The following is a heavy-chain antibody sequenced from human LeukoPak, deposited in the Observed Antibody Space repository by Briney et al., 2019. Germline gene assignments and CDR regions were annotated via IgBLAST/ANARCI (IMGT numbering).Heavy chain of an antibody. J-gene: IGHJ4*02. V-gene: IGHV4-34*01. CDR2: INHSGST. CDR3: ARERPSYYDILTGYYPRSLPYYFDY. D-gene: IGHD3-9*01. Sequence: SETLSLTCAVYGGSFSVYYWSWIRQPPGKGLEWIGEINHSGSTNYNPSLKSRVTISVDTSKNQFSLKLSSVTAADMAVYYCARERPSYYDILTGYYPRSLPYYFDYWGQGTLVTVSS. CDR1: GGSFSVYY.